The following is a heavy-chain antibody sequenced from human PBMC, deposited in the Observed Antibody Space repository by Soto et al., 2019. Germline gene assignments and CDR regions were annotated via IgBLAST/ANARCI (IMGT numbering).Heavy chain of an antibody. D-gene: IGHD1-26*01. J-gene: IGHJ4*02. Sequence: QVQLVQSGAEVKKPGSSVKLSCKASGGTFSSYAISWVRQAPGQGLEWMGGIIPIFGTANYAQKFQGRVTITADESTSTAYMERSSLRAEDTAVYYCARSVRVQELDYWGQGTLVTASS. V-gene: IGHV1-69*01. CDR3: ARSVRVQELDY. CDR1: GGTFSSYA. CDR2: IIPIFGTA.